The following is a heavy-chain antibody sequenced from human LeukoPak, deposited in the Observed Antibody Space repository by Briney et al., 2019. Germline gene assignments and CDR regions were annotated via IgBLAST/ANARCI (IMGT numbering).Heavy chain of an antibody. J-gene: IGHJ4*02. V-gene: IGHV3-11*01. D-gene: IGHD6-13*01. CDR3: ARKTYDASWYTDY. CDR2: ISSRSSVI. Sequence: GGSLRLSCAASGFNFSDHYMSWVRQAPGKGLEWVSYISSRSSVIKYGDSVRGRFTISRDNAKNSLYLHMSSLRAEDTAVYYCARKTYDASWYTDYWGQGTLVTVSS. CDR1: GFNFSDHY.